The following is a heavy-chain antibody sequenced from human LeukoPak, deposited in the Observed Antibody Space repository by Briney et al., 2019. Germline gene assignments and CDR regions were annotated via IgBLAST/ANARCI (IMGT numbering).Heavy chain of an antibody. CDR2: IYYSGST. CDR3: AKDRTLLWFGELALY. D-gene: IGHD3-10*01. J-gene: IGHJ4*02. Sequence: SETLSLTCTVSGGSISSSSYYWGWIRQPPGKGLEWIGSIYYSGSTYYNPSLKSRVTISVDTSKNQFSLKLSSVTAEDTAVYYCAKDRTLLWFGELALYWGQGTLVTVSS. V-gene: IGHV4-39*07. CDR1: GGSISSSSYY.